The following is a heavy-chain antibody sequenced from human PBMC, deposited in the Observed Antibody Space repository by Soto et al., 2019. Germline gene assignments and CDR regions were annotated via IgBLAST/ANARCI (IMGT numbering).Heavy chain of an antibody. V-gene: IGHV3-23*01. CDR2: LSGSDGST. D-gene: IGHD3-16*01. Sequence: EVQLLESGGGLVQPGGSLRLSCAASGFTLSNYGMNWVRQAPGKGLEWVSGLSGSDGSTYYADSVKGRFTISRDNSKNTLYLQINPLRAEDTAVYYCAKDKSYDWGQGTRGTVSS. J-gene: IGHJ4*02. CDR1: GFTLSNYG. CDR3: AKDKSYD.